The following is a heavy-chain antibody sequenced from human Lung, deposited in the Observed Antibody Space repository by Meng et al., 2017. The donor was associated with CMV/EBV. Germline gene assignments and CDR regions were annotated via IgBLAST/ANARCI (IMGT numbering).Heavy chain of an antibody. CDR3: ARGWGAALDY. CDR2: FYHTGST. CDR1: GYSISSGNY. V-gene: IGHV4-38-2*02. J-gene: IGHJ4*02. Sequence: SXTXSLTCTVSGYSISSGNYWGWIRQPPGKGLEWIGSFYHTGSTSYNPSLKSRVTISLDTSKNQFSLKLTSVTAADTAVYYCARGWGAALDYSGQGPLVTVSS. D-gene: IGHD1-26*01.